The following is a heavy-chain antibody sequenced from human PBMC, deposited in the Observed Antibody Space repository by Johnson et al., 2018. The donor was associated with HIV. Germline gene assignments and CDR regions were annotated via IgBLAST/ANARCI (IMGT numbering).Heavy chain of an antibody. V-gene: IGHV3-20*04. CDR1: GFTFDDYG. CDR2: INTDGSRT. Sequence: VQLLESGGGVVRPGGSLRLSCAASGFTFDDYGMSWVRQAPGKGLEWVSRINTDGSRTTYADSVKGRFTISRYNAKNSLYLQMNSLRAEDTAVYYCARRDTYYYDSTPGAFDIWGQGTMVTVSS. J-gene: IGHJ3*02. CDR3: ARRDTYYYDSTPGAFDI. D-gene: IGHD3-22*01.